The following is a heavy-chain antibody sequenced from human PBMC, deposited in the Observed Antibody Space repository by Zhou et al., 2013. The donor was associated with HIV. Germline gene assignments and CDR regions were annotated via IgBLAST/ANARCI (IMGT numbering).Heavy chain of an antibody. CDR1: GGTFSSYA. CDR3: AREPEDIVATTNKVGWFDP. V-gene: IGHV1-69*04. CDR2: IIPILGIA. D-gene: IGHD5-12*01. Sequence: QVQLVQSGAEVKKPGSSVKVSCKASGGTFSSYAISWVRQAPGQGLEWMGRIIPILGIANYAQKFQGRVTITADKSTSTAYMELSSLRSEDTAVYYCAREPEDIVATTNKVGWFDPWGQGTLVTVSS. J-gene: IGHJ5*02.